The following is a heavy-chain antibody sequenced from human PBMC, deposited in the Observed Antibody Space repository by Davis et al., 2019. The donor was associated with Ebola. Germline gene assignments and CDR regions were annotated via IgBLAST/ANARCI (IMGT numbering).Heavy chain of an antibody. V-gene: IGHV3-15*01. D-gene: IGHD3-9*01. CDR1: GFTLNNAW. CDR3: AKLTH. J-gene: IGHJ4*02. CDR2: IKTKTEGGRT. Sequence: GESLKISCAASGFTLNNAWMSWVRQAPGKGLEWVGRIKTKTEGGRTDYAAPVKGRFTISRDDSKNAVYLQMNSLRAEDTAVYYCAKLTHWGQGTLVTVS.